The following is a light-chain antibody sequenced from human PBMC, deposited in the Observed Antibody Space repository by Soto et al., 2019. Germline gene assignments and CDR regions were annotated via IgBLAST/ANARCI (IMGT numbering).Light chain of an antibody. CDR1: QSVSRN. J-gene: IGKJ2*01. CDR3: QQYGDWPPET. V-gene: IGKV3-15*01. CDR2: GAS. Sequence: EVVLTQSPATLSVSPGDRATLSCRASQSVSRNLAWYQQKPGQAPRLLIYGASTRATGVPARFSGSGSATEFTLSISSVQSEDFAVYYCQQYGDWPPETFGQGTKLEI.